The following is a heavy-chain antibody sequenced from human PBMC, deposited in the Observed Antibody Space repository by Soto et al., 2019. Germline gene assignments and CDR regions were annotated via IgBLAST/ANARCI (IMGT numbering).Heavy chain of an antibody. D-gene: IGHD6-19*01. J-gene: IGHJ4*02. Sequence: SETLSLTXTVSGGSISSSSYYWGWIRQPPGKGLEWIGSIYYSGSTYYNPSLKSRVTISVDTSKNQFSLKLSSVTAADTAVYHCARREIAVAETASFDYWGQGTLVTVSS. V-gene: IGHV4-39*01. CDR2: IYYSGST. CDR1: GGSISSSSYY. CDR3: ARREIAVAETASFDY.